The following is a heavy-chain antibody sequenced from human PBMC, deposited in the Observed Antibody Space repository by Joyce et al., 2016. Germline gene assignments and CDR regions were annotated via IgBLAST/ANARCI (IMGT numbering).Heavy chain of an antibody. Sequence: EVQLVQSGAEVKKPGESLRISCKGSGDSFTSHWISWVRQMPGKGLEWMGSIDPRDSYTDYSPSFEGHVTISVDKTISAAYLQWSSLRASDTAIYYCARHVTDWFDPWGQGTLVTVSS. CDR2: IDPRDSYT. J-gene: IGHJ5*02. D-gene: IGHD3-10*02. V-gene: IGHV5-10-1*03. CDR1: GDSFTSHW. CDR3: ARHVTDWFDP.